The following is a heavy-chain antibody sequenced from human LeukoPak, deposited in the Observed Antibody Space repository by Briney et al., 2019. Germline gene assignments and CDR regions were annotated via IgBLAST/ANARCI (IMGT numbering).Heavy chain of an antibody. J-gene: IGHJ3*02. Sequence: GASVKVSCKASGYTFTGYYMHWVRQAPGQGLEWMGRINPNSGGTNYAQKFQGRVTMTRDTSISTAYMELSRLRSDDTAVYYCARERRGGDLDAFDIWGQGTMVTVSS. V-gene: IGHV1-2*06. CDR3: ARERRGGDLDAFDI. CDR1: GYTFTGYY. D-gene: IGHD2-21*02. CDR2: INPNSGGT.